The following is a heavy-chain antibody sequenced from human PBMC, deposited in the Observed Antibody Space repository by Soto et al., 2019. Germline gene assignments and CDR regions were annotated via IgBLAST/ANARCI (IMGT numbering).Heavy chain of an antibody. CDR3: ARDGPSYSSSPGDWFDP. CDR2: ISAYNGNT. Sequence: ASVKVSCKASGYTFTXYGICWVRQAPGQGLEWMGWISAYNGNTNYAQKLQGRVTMTTDTSTSTAYMELRSLRSDDTAVYYCARDGPSYSSSPGDWFDPRGQGTLVTVSS. J-gene: IGHJ5*02. CDR1: GYTFTXYG. V-gene: IGHV1-18*01. D-gene: IGHD6-6*01.